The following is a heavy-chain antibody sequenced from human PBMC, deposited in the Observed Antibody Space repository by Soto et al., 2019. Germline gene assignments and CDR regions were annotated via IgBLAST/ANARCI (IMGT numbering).Heavy chain of an antibody. CDR1: GFTFSSYA. J-gene: IGHJ4*02. CDR3: AKVDGAGNYDNFSDY. Sequence: GGSLRLSCAASGFTFSSYAISWVRQAPGKGLEWVSLISCSGGTTYYADSVKGRFTISRDNSKNTLYLQMNSLRAEDTAVYYCAKVDGAGNYDNFSDYWGQGTLVTVSS. CDR2: ISCSGGTT. V-gene: IGHV3-23*01. D-gene: IGHD3-10*01.